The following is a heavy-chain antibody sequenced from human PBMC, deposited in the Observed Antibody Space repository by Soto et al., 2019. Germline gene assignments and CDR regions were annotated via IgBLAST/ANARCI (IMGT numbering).Heavy chain of an antibody. V-gene: IGHV3-66*01. CDR3: ARGPNWNYADAFDI. CDR2: IYSGDST. Sequence: HPGGSLRLSCAASGFTGSSNYMSWVRQAPGKGLEWVSVIYSGDSTYYADSVKGRFTISRDNSKNTLYLQMNSLRAEDTAVYYCARGPNWNYADAFDIWGQGTMVTVSS. D-gene: IGHD1-7*01. J-gene: IGHJ3*02. CDR1: GFTGSSNY.